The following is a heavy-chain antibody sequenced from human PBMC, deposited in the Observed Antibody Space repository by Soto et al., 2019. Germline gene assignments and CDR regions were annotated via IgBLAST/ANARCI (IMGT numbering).Heavy chain of an antibody. Sequence: SVKVSCKASGGTFSSYAISWVRQAPGQGLEWMGGIIPIFGTANYAQKFQGRVTITADESTSTAYMELSSLRSEDTAVYYCATLSTLFYSASEPYYNYGMDVRGKGTPVP. J-gene: IGHJ6*04. D-gene: IGHD5-12*01. V-gene: IGHV1-69*13. CDR3: ATLSTLFYSASEPYYNYGMDV. CDR1: GGTFSSYA. CDR2: IIPIFGTA.